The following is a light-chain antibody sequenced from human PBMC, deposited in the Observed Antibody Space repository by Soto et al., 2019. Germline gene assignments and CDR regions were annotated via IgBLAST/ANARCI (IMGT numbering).Light chain of an antibody. CDR2: GVS. CDR1: QSVSNSH. V-gene: IGKV3-20*01. CDR3: QQYDKSTLT. Sequence: EIVLTQSPGTLSLSPGERATLSCRASQSVSNSHLAWHQKKPGQAPRLLIFGVSNRAAGIPDRFSGSGSGTDFNLTIYRLETEEYAVYYCQQYDKSTLTFGGGTRVEIK. J-gene: IGKJ5*01.